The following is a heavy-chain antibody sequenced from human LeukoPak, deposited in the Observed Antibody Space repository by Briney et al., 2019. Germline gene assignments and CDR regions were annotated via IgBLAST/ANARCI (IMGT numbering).Heavy chain of an antibody. CDR3: ARELRYFDWLPLVN. CDR2: ISYDGSNK. Sequence: GGSLRLSSAASGFTFSSYAMHWVRQAPGKGLEWVAVISYDGSNKYYADSVKGRFTISRDNSKNTLYLQMNSLRAEDTAVYYCARELRYFDWLPLVNWGQGTLVTVSS. CDR1: GFTFSSYA. J-gene: IGHJ4*02. D-gene: IGHD3-9*01. V-gene: IGHV3-30-3*01.